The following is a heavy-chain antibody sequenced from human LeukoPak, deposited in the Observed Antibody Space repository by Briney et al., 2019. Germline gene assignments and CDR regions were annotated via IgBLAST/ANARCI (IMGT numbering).Heavy chain of an antibody. J-gene: IGHJ6*02. CDR3: ARAVLLIAPGAYYYYYYGMDV. D-gene: IGHD2-15*01. CDR2: INHSGST. Sequence: PLETLSLTCAVYGGSFSGYYWSWIRQPPGKGLEWIGEINHSGSTNYNPSLKSRVTISVDTSKNQFSLKLSSVTAADTAVYYCARAVLLIAPGAYYYYYYGMDVWGQGTTVTVSS. V-gene: IGHV4-34*01. CDR1: GGSFSGYY.